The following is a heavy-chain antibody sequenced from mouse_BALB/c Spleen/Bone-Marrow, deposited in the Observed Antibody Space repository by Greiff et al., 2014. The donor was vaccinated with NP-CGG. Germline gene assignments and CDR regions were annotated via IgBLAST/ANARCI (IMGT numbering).Heavy chain of an antibody. CDR3: AMYYYGSSLFAY. J-gene: IGHJ3*01. CDR1: GFNIKDTY. Sequence: VQLKQSGAELVKPGASVKLSCTASGFNIKDTYMHWVKQRPEQGLEWNGRIDPANGNTKYDPKFQGKATITADTSSNTAYLQLSSLTSEDTAVYYCAMYYYGSSLFAYWGQGTLVTVSA. D-gene: IGHD1-1*01. V-gene: IGHV14-3*02. CDR2: IDPANGNT.